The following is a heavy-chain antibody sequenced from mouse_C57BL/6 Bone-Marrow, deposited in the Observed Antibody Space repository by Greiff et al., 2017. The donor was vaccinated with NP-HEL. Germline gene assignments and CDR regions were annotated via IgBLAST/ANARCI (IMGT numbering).Heavy chain of an antibody. Sequence: EVQGVVSGGGLVKPGGSLKLSCAASGFTFSSYAMSWVRQTPEKRLEWVATISDGGSYTYYPDNVKGRFTISRDNAKNNLYLQMSHLKSEDTAMYYCARDEGYDYAWFAYWGQGTLVTVSA. CDR2: ISDGGSYT. D-gene: IGHD2-4*01. V-gene: IGHV5-4*01. CDR3: ARDEGYDYAWFAY. CDR1: GFTFSSYA. J-gene: IGHJ3*01.